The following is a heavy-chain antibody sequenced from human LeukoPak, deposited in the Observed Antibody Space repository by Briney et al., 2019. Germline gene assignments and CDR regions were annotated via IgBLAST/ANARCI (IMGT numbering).Heavy chain of an antibody. CDR3: ATTHTSSWYISLSFDY. Sequence: ASVKVSCKASGYTFTGYYMHWVRQAPGQGLEWMGWINPNSGGTNYAQKFQGRVTMTRDTSISTAYKELSRLRSDDTAVYYCATTHTSSWYISLSFDYWGQGTLVTVSS. D-gene: IGHD6-13*01. CDR1: GYTFTGYY. J-gene: IGHJ4*02. CDR2: INPNSGGT. V-gene: IGHV1-2*02.